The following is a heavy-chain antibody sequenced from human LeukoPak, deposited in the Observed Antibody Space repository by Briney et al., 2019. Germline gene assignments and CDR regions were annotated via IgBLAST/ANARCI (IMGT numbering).Heavy chain of an antibody. V-gene: IGHV4-34*01. D-gene: IGHD3-3*01. CDR1: GGSFSGYY. J-gene: IGHJ4*02. CDR3: AREGSVYDFWSGYLRANHFDY. Sequence: PSEALSLTCAVYGGSFSGYYWSWIRQPPGKGLEWIGEINHSGSTNYNPSLKSRVTISVDTSKNQFSLKLSSVTAADTAVYYCAREGSVYDFWSGYLRANHFDYWGQGTLVTVSS. CDR2: INHSGST.